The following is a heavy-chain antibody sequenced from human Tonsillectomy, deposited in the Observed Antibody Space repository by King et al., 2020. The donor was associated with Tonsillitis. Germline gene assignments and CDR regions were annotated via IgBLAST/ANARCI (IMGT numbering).Heavy chain of an antibody. Sequence: QLQESGPGLLKPSETLSLICTVSGDSISRYYWSWIRQPPGKGLEWIGYISYSGSNNYNPSLKSRVTISVDTSKNQFSLRLTSVTAADTAVYYCGRGFPAWYAMDVWGHGTTVTVSS. CDR3: GRGFPAWYAMDV. J-gene: IGHJ6*02. V-gene: IGHV4-59*08. D-gene: IGHD3-10*01. CDR2: ISYSGSN. CDR1: GDSISRYY.